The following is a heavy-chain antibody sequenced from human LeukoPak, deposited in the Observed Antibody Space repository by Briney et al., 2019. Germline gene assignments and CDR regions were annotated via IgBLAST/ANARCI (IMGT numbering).Heavy chain of an antibody. Sequence: GESLKISCKGSGNSFTSHWIGWVRQVSGQGLEWMGIIYTGDFDTRYSPSFQGQVTISADKSTSTAYLQWSSLKASDTAMYYCATIGGSGYRWIDNWGQGTLVTVSS. V-gene: IGHV5-51*01. CDR3: ATIGGSGYRWIDN. D-gene: IGHD5-12*01. CDR1: GNSFTSHW. CDR2: IYTGDFDT. J-gene: IGHJ4*02.